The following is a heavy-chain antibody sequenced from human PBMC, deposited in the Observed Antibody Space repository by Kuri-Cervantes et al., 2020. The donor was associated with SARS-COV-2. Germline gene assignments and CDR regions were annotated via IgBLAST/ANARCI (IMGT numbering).Heavy chain of an antibody. D-gene: IGHD2-15*01. CDR1: GFIFSSYY. CDR3: ATKDGVASTP. J-gene: IGHJ5*02. CDR2: IYDDDTT. V-gene: IGHV3-53*01. Sequence: GESLKISCAGSGFIFSSYYMNWVRLAPGKRLEWVSIIYDDDTTDYADSVKGRFTISRDNSKTTLYLQMNNLRAEDTAAYYCATKDGVASTPWGPGTLVTVSS.